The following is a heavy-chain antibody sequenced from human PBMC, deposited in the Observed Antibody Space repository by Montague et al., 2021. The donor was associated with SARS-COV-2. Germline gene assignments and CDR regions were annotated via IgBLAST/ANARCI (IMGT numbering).Heavy chain of an antibody. CDR2: IYWDGDQ. CDR1: GFSLNTDGVG. Sequence: PALVKPTQTLTLTCVFSGFSLNTDGVGVAWIRRPPGKALEWLALIYWDGDQRYSPSLKTRVTITKDTSRNQVVLTMTNLDPVGTATYYCARRYDFYRAEAFDVWGQGTMVTVSS. V-gene: IGHV2-5*02. CDR3: ARRYDFYRAEAFDV. J-gene: IGHJ3*01. D-gene: IGHD3-3*01.